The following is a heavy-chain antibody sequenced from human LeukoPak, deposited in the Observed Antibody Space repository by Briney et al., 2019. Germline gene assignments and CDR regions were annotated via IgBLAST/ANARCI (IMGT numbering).Heavy chain of an antibody. CDR1: GGSFSGYY. D-gene: IGHD3-22*01. Sequence: SETLSLTCAVYGGSFSGYYWSWIRQPPGKGLEWIGEVSHSGSTNYNPSLKSRVTISVDTSKNQFSLKLSSVTAVDTAVYYCARELYSSGYHDAFDIWGQGTMVTVSS. CDR3: ARELYSSGYHDAFDI. V-gene: IGHV4-34*01. CDR2: VSHSGST. J-gene: IGHJ3*02.